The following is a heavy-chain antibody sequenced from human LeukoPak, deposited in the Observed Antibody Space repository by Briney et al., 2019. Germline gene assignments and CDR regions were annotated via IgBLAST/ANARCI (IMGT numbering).Heavy chain of an antibody. J-gene: IGHJ5*02. CDR3: ARGPYAYTSTATLGSYNWFDP. CDR2: IYPGDSHT. V-gene: IGHV5-51*01. CDR1: GYSFPNYW. D-gene: IGHD2-2*02. Sequence: GESLKISCKGSGYSFPNYWIGWVRQMPGKGLEWMGIIYPGDSHTRYSPSFQDQVTISVDKSISTAYLQWSSLKASDTAMYYCARGPYAYTSTATLGSYNWFDPWGQGSLVTVSS.